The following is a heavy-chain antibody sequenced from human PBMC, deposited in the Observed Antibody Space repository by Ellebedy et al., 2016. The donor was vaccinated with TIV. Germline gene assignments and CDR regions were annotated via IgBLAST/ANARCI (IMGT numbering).Heavy chain of an antibody. Sequence: GESLKISCSASGFTFSDYWMSWVRQAPGKGLEWVANIKQDGSEKYYVDSVKGRFTISRDNAKNSLYLQMNSLRAEDTAVYYCASPRRGALLDYWGQGTLVTVSS. CDR1: GFTFSDYW. J-gene: IGHJ4*02. CDR2: IKQDGSEK. CDR3: ASPRRGALLDY. D-gene: IGHD1-26*01. V-gene: IGHV3-7*01.